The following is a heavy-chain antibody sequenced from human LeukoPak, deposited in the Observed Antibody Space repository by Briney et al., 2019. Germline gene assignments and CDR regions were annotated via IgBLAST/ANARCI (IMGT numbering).Heavy chain of an antibody. CDR2: ISYDGSNK. D-gene: IGHD1-26*01. CDR1: GFTFSSYA. J-gene: IGHJ4*02. V-gene: IGHV3-30*04. Sequence: GGSLRLSCAASGFTFSSYAMHWVRQAPGKGLEWVAVISYDGSNKFYADSVKGRFTTSRDNSKNTLYLQMNSLRAEDTAVYYCARASGSYYFDYWGQGTLVTVSS. CDR3: ARASGSYYFDY.